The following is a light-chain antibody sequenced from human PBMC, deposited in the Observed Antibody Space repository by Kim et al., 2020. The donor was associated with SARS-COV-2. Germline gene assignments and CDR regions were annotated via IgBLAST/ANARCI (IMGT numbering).Light chain of an antibody. CDR3: QAWDSSTGEV. CDR2: QDS. CDR1: KLGDKY. V-gene: IGLV3-1*01. Sequence: SYELTQPPSVSVSPGQTASITCSGDKLGDKYACWYQQKPGQSPVLVIYQDSKRPSGIPERFSGSNSGNTATLTIRGTQAMDEADYYCQAWDSSTGEVFGG. J-gene: IGLJ2*01.